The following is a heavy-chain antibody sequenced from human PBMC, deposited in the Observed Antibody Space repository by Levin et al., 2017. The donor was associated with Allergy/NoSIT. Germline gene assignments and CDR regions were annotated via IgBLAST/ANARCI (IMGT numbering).Heavy chain of an antibody. CDR2: IDWQDEK. CDR1: GFSLHTPEMC. Sequence: SGPTLVKPTQTLTLTCTVSGFSLHTPEMCVNWIRQPPGKALEWLARIDWQDEKFYSASLKTRLTISKDTSKKEVGLQMNSMDTGDTATSYCLRGFLLRGFYSGGDVPTRFDYWGQGILVTVSS. J-gene: IGHJ4*02. D-gene: IGHD1-26*01. V-gene: IGHV2-70*17. CDR3: LRGFLLRGFYSGGDVPTRFDY.